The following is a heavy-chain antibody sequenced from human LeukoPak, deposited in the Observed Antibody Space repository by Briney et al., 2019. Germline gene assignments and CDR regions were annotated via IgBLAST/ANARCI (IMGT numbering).Heavy chain of an antibody. J-gene: IGHJ4*02. D-gene: IGHD3-22*01. CDR2: ISGSGGST. V-gene: IGHV3-23*01. Sequence: PGGSLRLSCAASGFTFSSYAMSWVRQAPGKGLEWVSAISGSGGSTYHADSVKGRFTISRDNSKNTLYLQMNSLRAEDTAVYYCAKVAEDYYDSSGYLDYWGQGTLVTVSS. CDR1: GFTFSSYA. CDR3: AKVAEDYYDSSGYLDY.